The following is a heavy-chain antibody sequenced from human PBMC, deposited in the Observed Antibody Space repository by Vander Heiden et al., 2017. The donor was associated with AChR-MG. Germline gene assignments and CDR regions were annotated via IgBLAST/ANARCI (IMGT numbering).Heavy chain of an antibody. CDR1: GFTFSNAW. CDR3: TTDRGYSGSSRVDY. J-gene: IGHJ4*02. V-gene: IGHV3-15*01. D-gene: IGHD1-26*01. Sequence: EVQLVESGGGLVKPGGSLRLSCAASGFTFSNAWMSWVPQAPGKGLEWVGRIKSKTDGGTTDYAAPVKGRFTISRDDSKNTLYLQMNSLKTEDTAVYYCTTDRGYSGSSRVDYWGQGTLVTVSS. CDR2: IKSKTDGGTT.